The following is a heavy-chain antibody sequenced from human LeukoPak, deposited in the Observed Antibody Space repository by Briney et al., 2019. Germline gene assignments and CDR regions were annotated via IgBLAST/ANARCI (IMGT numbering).Heavy chain of an antibody. CDR3: ARLSRIAARRGFDY. Sequence: SETLSLTCAVYGGSFSGYYWSWIRQPPGKGLEWIGEINHSGSTNYNPSLKSRVTISVDTSKNQFSLKLSSVTAADTAVYYCARLSRIAARRGFDYWGQGTLVTVSS. CDR1: GGSFSGYY. CDR2: INHSGST. J-gene: IGHJ4*02. D-gene: IGHD6-6*01. V-gene: IGHV4-34*01.